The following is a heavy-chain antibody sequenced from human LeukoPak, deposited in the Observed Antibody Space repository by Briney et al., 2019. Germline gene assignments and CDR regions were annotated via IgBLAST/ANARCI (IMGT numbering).Heavy chain of an antibody. CDR1: GFAFSTYD. D-gene: IGHD5-12*01. J-gene: IGHJ4*02. CDR3: AKCVDIVATAGYFDY. CDR2: ITGGSIST. V-gene: IGHV3-23*01. Sequence: GGSLRLSCAASGFAFSTYDMNWVRQAPGKGLEWVSAITGGSISTYYADSVKGRFTISRDNSKNTLYLQMNSLRAEDTAVYYCAKCVDIVATAGYFDYWGQGTLVTVSS.